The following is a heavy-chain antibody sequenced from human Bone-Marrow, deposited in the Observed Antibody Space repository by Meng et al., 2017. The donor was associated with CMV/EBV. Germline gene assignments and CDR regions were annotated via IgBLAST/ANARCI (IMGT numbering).Heavy chain of an antibody. CDR3: ARDGDRSGDYSWGYFDY. V-gene: IGHV3-30*02. Sequence: GESLKISCAASGFTFSSYGMHWVRQAPGKGLEWVAFIRYDGSNKYYADSVKGRFTISRDNSKSSLYLHMSSLRAADTAVYYCARDGDRSGDYSWGYFDYWGQGTLVTVSS. CDR1: GFTFSSYG. CDR2: IRYDGSNK. J-gene: IGHJ4*02. D-gene: IGHD3-22*01.